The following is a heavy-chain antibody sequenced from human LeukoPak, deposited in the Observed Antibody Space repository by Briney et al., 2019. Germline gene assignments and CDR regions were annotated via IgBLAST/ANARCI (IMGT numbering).Heavy chain of an antibody. Sequence: GGSLRLSCAASGFTFSSYGMHWVRQAPGKGLEWVGFIRSKAYGGTTEYAASVKGRFTISRDDSKSIAYLQMNSLKTEDTAVYYCTREWQLVIYWGQGTLVTVSS. D-gene: IGHD6-13*01. CDR1: GFTFSSYG. CDR2: IRSKAYGGTT. V-gene: IGHV3-49*04. CDR3: TREWQLVIY. J-gene: IGHJ4*02.